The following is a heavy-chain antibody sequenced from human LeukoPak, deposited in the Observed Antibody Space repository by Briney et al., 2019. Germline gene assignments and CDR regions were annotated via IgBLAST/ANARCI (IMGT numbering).Heavy chain of an antibody. CDR3: ARSSSSHAFDI. J-gene: IGHJ3*02. D-gene: IGHD6-6*01. V-gene: IGHV1-18*01. CDR2: ISAYNGNT. CDR1: GYTFTSYG. Sequence: ASVKVSCKASGYTFTSYGISWVRQAPGQGLEWMGWISAYNGNTNYAQKLQGRVTITADESTSTAYMELSSLRSEDTAVYYCARSSSSHAFDIWGQGTMVTVSS.